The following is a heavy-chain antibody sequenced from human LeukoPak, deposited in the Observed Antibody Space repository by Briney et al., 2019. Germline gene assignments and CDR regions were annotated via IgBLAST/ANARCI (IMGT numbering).Heavy chain of an antibody. CDR2: INHSGST. J-gene: IGHJ4*02. V-gene: IGHV4-34*01. D-gene: IGHD3-22*01. Sequence: PSETLSPTCAVYGGSFSGYYWSWIRQPPGKGLEWSGEINHSGSTNYNPSLKSRVTISVDTSKNQFSLKLSSVTAADTAVYYCARGSCYYDSSGYYFDYWGQGTLVTVYS. CDR1: GGSFSGYY. CDR3: ARGSCYYDSSGYYFDY.